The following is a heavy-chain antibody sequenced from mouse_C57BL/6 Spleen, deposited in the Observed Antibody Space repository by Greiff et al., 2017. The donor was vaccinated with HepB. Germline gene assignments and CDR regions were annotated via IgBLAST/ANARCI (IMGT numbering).Heavy chain of an antibody. CDR3: ARDLLFDY. CDR2: INYDGSST. D-gene: IGHD2-1*01. V-gene: IGHV5-16*01. Sequence: VMLVESEGGLVQPGSSMKLSCTASGFTFSDYYMAWVRQVPEKGLEWVANINYDGSSTYYLDSLKSRFIISRDNAKNILYLQMSSLKSEDTATYYCARDLLFDYWGQGTTLTVSS. CDR1: GFTFSDYY. J-gene: IGHJ2*01.